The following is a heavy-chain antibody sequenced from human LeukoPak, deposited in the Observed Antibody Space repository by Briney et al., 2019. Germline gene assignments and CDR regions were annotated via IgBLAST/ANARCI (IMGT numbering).Heavy chain of an antibody. J-gene: IGHJ4*02. D-gene: IGHD5-12*01. CDR1: GFSFSRYW. CDR2: IKQDGSER. Sequence: PGGSLRLSCAASGFSFSRYWMSWVRQAPGKGLEWVANIKQDGSERYYVDSVEGRFTISRDNAKKSLFLQMNSLRAEDTAVYYCARDTRGYSGYERNYWGQGTLVTVSS. V-gene: IGHV3-7*01. CDR3: ARDTRGYSGYERNY.